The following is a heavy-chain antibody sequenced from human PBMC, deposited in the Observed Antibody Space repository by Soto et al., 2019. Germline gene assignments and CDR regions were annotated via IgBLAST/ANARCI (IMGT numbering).Heavy chain of an antibody. CDR1: GYTLSAIY. D-gene: IGHD5-12*01. CDR3: ARDKAYVGYDY. CDR2: INPYNGDT. Sequence: GASVKVSCKASGYTLSAIYMHWLRQAPGQGLEWMCYINPYNGDTQYAENFLGRVTMTSDTSISTVYMELNRLTSDDTAIYFCARDKAYVGYDYWGQGTLVTVSS. J-gene: IGHJ4*02. V-gene: IGHV1-2*02.